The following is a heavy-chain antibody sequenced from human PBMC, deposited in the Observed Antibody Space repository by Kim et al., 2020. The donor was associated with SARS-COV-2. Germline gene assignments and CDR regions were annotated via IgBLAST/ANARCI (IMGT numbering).Heavy chain of an antibody. CDR2: INPNSGDT. CDR3: ARGPGGNRFGASHSDY. J-gene: IGHJ4*02. D-gene: IGHD2-15*01. CDR1: RYTFTGHY. Sequence: ASVKVSCKASRYTFTGHYIHWVRQAPGQGPEWMGRINPNSGDTDYAQNFQGRVTMTRDTSITTAYMELSSLRSDDTAVYFCARGPGGNRFGASHSDYWGQGSLITVSS. V-gene: IGHV1-2*06.